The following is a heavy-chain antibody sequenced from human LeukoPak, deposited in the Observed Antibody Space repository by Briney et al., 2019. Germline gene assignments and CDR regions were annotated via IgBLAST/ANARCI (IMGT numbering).Heavy chain of an antibody. D-gene: IGHD6-19*01. V-gene: IGHV4-34*01. Sequence: SETLSLTCAVYGGSFSGYYWSWIRQPPGKGLEWIGEINHSGSTNYNPSLKSRVTISVDTSKNQFSLKLSSVTAADTAVYYCATYLSSGSGAFDYWGQGTLVTVSS. CDR2: INHSGST. CDR3: ATYLSSGSGAFDY. J-gene: IGHJ4*02. CDR1: GGSFSGYY.